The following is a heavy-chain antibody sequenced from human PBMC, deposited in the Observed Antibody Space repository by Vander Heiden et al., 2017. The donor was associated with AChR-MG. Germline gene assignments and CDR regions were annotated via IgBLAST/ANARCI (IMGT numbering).Heavy chain of an antibody. D-gene: IGHD5-12*01. CDR3: AKDRARSYDSVLALSGGIDP. CDR2: ISWNSGSI. V-gene: IGHV3-9*01. CDR1: GFTFDDYA. Sequence: EVQLVESGGGLVQPGRSLRLSCAASGFTFDDYAMHWVRQAPGKGLEWVSGISWNSGSIGYADSVKGRFTISRDNAKNSLYLQMNSLRAEDTALYYCAKDRARSYDSVLALSGGIDPWGQGTLVTVSS. J-gene: IGHJ5*02.